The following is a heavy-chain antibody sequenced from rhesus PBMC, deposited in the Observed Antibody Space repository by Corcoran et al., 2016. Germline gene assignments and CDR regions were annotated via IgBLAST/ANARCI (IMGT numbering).Heavy chain of an antibody. V-gene: IGHV5S1*01. D-gene: IGHD4-23*01. CDR3: AKKDSNYLNRFDV. CDR2: LYPGDSDT. J-gene: IGHJ5-1*01. Sequence: EVQLVQSGAEVKRPGESLRISCKTSGYSFTSSWISGVRQMPGKGLEWMGGLYPGDSDTRSTPSFQGHVTISADKSISTTYLQWSSLKASDTATYYCAKKDSNYLNRFDVWGPGVLVTVSS. CDR1: GYSFTSSW.